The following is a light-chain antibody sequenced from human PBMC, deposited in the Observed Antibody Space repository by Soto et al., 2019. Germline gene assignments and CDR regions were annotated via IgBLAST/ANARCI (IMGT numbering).Light chain of an antibody. J-gene: IGKJ2*02. Sequence: DIQMTQSPSSLSASVGDRVSITCRASQSVFTYLNWYQQKPGKAPKLLIYGVSSLQSGVSSRFSASVSGTNFTLTLGSLQTEDSETYFCQETYIPPRTFGQGTELEIK. CDR2: GVS. CDR1: QSVFTY. V-gene: IGKV1-39*01. CDR3: QETYIPPRT.